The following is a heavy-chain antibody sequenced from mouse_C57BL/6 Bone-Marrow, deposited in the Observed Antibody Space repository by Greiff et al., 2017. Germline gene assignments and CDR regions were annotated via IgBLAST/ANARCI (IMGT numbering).Heavy chain of an antibody. J-gene: IGHJ1*03. V-gene: IGHV1-52*01. Sequence: VQLQQPGAELVRPGSSVKLSCKASGYTFTSYWMHWVKQRPIQGLEWIGNIDPSDSETHYNQKFKDKVTLTVDKSSSTAYMQLSSLTSEDSAVYYCARRDYYGTDWYFDVWGTRTTVTVAS. CDR2: IDPSDSET. CDR3: ARRDYYGTDWYFDV. D-gene: IGHD1-1*01. CDR1: GYTFTSYW.